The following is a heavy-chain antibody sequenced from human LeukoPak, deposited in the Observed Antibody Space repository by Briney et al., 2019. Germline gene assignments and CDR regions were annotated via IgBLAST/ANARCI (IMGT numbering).Heavy chain of an antibody. D-gene: IGHD2-15*01. V-gene: IGHV3-66*02. J-gene: IGHJ6*02. CDR1: GFTVSSNY. Sequence: GGSLRLSCAASGFTVSSNYMSWARQAPGKGLEWVSVIYSGGSTYYADSVKGRFTIPRDNSKNTLYLQMNSLRAEDTAVYYCARPRDINQDYYYGMDVWGQGTTVTVSS. CDR2: IYSGGST. CDR3: ARPRDINQDYYYGMDV.